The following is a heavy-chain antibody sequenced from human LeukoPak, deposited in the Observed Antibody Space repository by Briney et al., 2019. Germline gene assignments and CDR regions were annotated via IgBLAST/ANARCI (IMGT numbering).Heavy chain of an antibody. D-gene: IGHD6-13*01. V-gene: IGHV4-4*02. Sequence: SSETLSLTCAVSGGSISSTNWWSWVRQPPGKGLEWIGEIYHSGSTNYNASLKSRVTISVDKSKSQFSLKLSSVTAADTAVYYCARRSFTSVAAGIDYFDYWGQGTLVTVSS. CDR1: GGSISSTNW. CDR2: IYHSGST. CDR3: ARRSFTSVAAGIDYFDY. J-gene: IGHJ4*02.